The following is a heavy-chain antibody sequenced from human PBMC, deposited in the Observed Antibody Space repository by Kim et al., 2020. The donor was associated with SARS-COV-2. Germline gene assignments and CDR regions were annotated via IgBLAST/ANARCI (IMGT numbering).Heavy chain of an antibody. V-gene: IGHV4-30-2*01. Sequence: TNYNPSLKSRVTISVDRSKNQLSLRLNSVTAADTAVYFCASYSDYVRAFDYWGQGTKVTVSS. CDR3: ASYSDYVRAFDY. CDR2: T. J-gene: IGHJ3*01. D-gene: IGHD4-17*01.